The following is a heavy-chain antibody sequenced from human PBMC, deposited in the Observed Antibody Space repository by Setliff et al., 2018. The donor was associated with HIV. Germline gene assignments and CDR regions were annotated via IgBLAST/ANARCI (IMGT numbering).Heavy chain of an antibody. CDR1: RSTCSGCS. CDR2: ISYDVSIR. V-gene: IGHV3-30*04. D-gene: IGHD4-17*01. CDR3: TTDPDYDDP. J-gene: IGHJ5*02. Sequence: PGGSLRLSCAASRSTCSGCSVHWVRQAPGKGLEWVALISYDVSIRYYADSVKGRFTISRDRSKSTLFLQMNSLKIEDTAVYYCTTDPDYDDPWGQGTLVTVSS.